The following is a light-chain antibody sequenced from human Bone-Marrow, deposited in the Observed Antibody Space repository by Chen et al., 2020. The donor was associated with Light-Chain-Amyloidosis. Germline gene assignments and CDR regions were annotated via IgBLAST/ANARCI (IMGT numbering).Light chain of an antibody. CDR1: SGHSSYA. V-gene: IGLV4-69*01. Sequence: QLVLTQSPSASASLGASVKPTCTLSSGHSSYAIAWHQQQPEKGPRYLMRLNSDGSHSTGDGIPDRFSGSSSGAERYLTISSLQSEDEADYYCQTWGTGIGVFGGGTKLTVL. CDR2: LNSDGSH. J-gene: IGLJ3*02. CDR3: QTWGTGIGV.